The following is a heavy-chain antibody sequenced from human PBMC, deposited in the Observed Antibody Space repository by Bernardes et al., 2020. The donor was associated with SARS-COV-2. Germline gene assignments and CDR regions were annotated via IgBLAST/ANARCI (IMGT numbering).Heavy chain of an antibody. D-gene: IGHD3-10*02. CDR1: GFTFNTYA. Sequence: GGSLRLSCVASGFTFNTYAMSWVRQAPGKGLEWVSSITGSADRTFFADSVKGRFTVSRDNSKNTLYLQMNSLSAEDSAVYYCVKGGPDTSMFQDYWGHGTLVTVSP. V-gene: IGHV3-23*01. CDR3: VKGGPDTSMFQDY. CDR2: ITGSADRT. J-gene: IGHJ4*01.